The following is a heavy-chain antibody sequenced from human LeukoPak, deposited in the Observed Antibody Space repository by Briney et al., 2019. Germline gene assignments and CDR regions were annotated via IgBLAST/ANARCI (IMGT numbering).Heavy chain of an antibody. V-gene: IGHV3-30*02. D-gene: IGHD4-11*01. J-gene: IGHJ6*03. CDR2: ILYDGSIT. Sequence: GGSLRLSCAASGFTFRSHSMNWVRQAPGKGLEWVAFILYDGSITYYADSVKGRFTISRDNSKHTLYLQMNSLRAEDTAVYYCGNHGYSKEENYYYYYMDVWGKGTTVTVSS. CDR1: GFTFRSHS. CDR3: GNHGYSKEENYYYYYMDV.